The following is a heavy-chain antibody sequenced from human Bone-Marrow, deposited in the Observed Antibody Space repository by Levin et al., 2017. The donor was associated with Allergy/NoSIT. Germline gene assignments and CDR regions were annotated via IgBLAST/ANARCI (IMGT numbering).Heavy chain of an antibody. CDR2: ISTTSSYI. D-gene: IGHD2-2*01. V-gene: IGHV3-21*01. CDR1: GFTLGSYT. CDR3: ARLACSSATCYAEDH. J-gene: IGHJ4*02. Sequence: GGSLRLSCVASGFTLGSYTMNWVRQAPGKGLEWVSSISTTSSYIYYGDSVKGRFTISRDNAQNSVYLDMDSLRAEDTAGYYCARLACSSATCYAEDHWGQGTRVTVSS.